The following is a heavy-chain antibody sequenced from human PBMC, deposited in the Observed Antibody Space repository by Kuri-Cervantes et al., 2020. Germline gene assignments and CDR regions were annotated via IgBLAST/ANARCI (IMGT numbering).Heavy chain of an antibody. V-gene: IGHV3-33*01. D-gene: IGHD6-19*01. J-gene: IGHJ4*02. Sequence: GESLKISCAASGFTFSSYGMHWVRQAPGKGLEWVAVIWYDGSNKYYADSVKGRFTISRDNSKNTLYLQMNSLRAEDTAVYYCAREGSYSSGWVCYFDYWGQGTLVTVSS. CDR1: GFTFSSYG. CDR3: AREGSYSSGWVCYFDY. CDR2: IWYDGSNK.